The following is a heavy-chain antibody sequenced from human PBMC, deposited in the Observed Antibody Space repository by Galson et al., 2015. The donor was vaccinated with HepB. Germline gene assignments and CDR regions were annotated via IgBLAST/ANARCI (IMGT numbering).Heavy chain of an antibody. CDR1: GFTFSSYA. J-gene: IGHJ6*02. V-gene: IGHV3-23*01. Sequence: SLRLSCAASGFTFSSYAMSWVRQAPGKGLEWVSAIRGSGGSTYYADSVKGRFTISRDNSKNTLYLQMNSLRAEDTAVYYCAKNMVRGRYYYYGMDVWGQGTTVTVSS. D-gene: IGHD3-10*01. CDR2: IRGSGGST. CDR3: AKNMVRGRYYYYGMDV.